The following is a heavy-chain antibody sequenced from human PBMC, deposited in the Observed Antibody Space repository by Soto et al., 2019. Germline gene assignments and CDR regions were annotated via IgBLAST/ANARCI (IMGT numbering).Heavy chain of an antibody. CDR3: ASGASRWYPYFFDS. D-gene: IGHD6-13*01. J-gene: IGHJ4*02. Sequence: QAQVVQSGAEVRKPGSSVKLSCKASEGTFNSYAIAWVRQAPGQGLEWMGGIIPYYNTLNYAQKFQDRVTVTADDSTNTVYMELSSLRSDDSAVYFCASGASRWYPYFFDSWAQGTLVTVSS. V-gene: IGHV1-69*01. CDR1: EGTFNSYA. CDR2: IIPYYNTL.